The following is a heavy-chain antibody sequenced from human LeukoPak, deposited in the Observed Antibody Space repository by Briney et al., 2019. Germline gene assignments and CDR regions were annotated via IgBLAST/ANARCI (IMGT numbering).Heavy chain of an antibody. CDR1: GGTFSSYA. CDR2: IIPIFGTA. Sequence: ASVKVSCKASGGTFSSYAISWVRQAPGQGLEWMGGIIPIFGTANYAQKFQGRVTITTDESTSTAYMELSSLRSEDTVVYYCARDLSLGRGEGDYWGQGTLVTVSS. D-gene: IGHD2-21*01. J-gene: IGHJ4*02. V-gene: IGHV1-69*05. CDR3: ARDLSLGRGEGDY.